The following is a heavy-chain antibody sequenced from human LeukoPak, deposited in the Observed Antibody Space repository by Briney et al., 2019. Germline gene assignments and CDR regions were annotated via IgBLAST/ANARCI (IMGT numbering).Heavy chain of an antibody. CDR3: ARDMSVAAPIEY. D-gene: IGHD6-13*01. CDR2: INHSGST. CDR1: GGSFSGYY. J-gene: IGHJ4*02. V-gene: IGHV4-34*01. Sequence: SETLSLTCAVYGGSFSGYYWSWIRQPPGKGLEWIGEINHSGSTNYNPSLKSRVTISVDTSKNQFSLKLSSVTAADTAVYYCARDMSVAAPIEYWGQGTLVTVSS.